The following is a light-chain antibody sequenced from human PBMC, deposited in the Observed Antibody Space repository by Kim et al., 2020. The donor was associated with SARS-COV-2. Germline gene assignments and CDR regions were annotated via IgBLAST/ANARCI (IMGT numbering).Light chain of an antibody. Sequence: EIVLTQSPATLSLSPGERATLSCRASQSVSSYLAWYQQKPGQAPRLLIYDASNRATGIPARFSCSGSGTDFTLTISSLEPEDFAVYYCQQRSNWPGVTFGGGTKVDIK. J-gene: IGKJ4*01. CDR3: QQRSNWPGVT. CDR2: DAS. V-gene: IGKV3-11*01. CDR1: QSVSSY.